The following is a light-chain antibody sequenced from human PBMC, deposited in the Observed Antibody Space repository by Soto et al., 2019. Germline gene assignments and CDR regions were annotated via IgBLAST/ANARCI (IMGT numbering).Light chain of an antibody. CDR2: DAS. J-gene: IGKJ4*01. CDR1: QSVSGD. Sequence: EIVLTQSPGTLSLSVGERATLSCRASQSVSGDLAWYQQNPGQAPRLLIYDASNRATGIPDRFSGSGSGTDFTLTINRLEPEDFTVYYCQQYGSSPLTFGGGTTVDIK. V-gene: IGKV3-20*01. CDR3: QQYGSSPLT.